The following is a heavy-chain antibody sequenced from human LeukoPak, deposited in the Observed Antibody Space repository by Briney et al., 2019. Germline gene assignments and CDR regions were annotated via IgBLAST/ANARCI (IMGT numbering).Heavy chain of an antibody. CDR1: GFTFDDYA. J-gene: IGHJ4*02. CDR2: ISWNSGSI. Sequence: GGSLRLSCAASGFTFDDYAMHWVRQAPGRGLEWVSGISWNSGSIGYADSVKGRFTISRDNAKNSLYLQMNSLRAEDTALYYCAKNSGYSSGWYDYWGQGTLVTVSS. D-gene: IGHD6-19*01. CDR3: AKNSGYSSGWYDY. V-gene: IGHV3-9*01.